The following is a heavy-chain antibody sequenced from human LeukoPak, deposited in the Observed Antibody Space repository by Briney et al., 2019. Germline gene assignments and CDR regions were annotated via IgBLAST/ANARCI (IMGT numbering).Heavy chain of an antibody. CDR2: IIPIFGTA. J-gene: IGHJ4*02. CDR1: GGTFSSYA. Sequence: ASVKVSCKASGGTFSSYAISWVRQAPGQGLEWMGGIIPIFGTANYAQKFQGRVTITADKSTSTAYMELGSLRSEDTAVYYCARTRPMTTVTYYFDYWGQGTLVTVSS. CDR3: ARTRPMTTVTYYFDY. D-gene: IGHD4-17*01. V-gene: IGHV1-69*06.